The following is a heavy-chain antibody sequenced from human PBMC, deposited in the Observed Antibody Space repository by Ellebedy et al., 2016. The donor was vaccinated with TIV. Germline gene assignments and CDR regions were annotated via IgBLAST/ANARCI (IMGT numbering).Heavy chain of an antibody. CDR2: ISSSSSTI. CDR3: ARTPGMVGHYFDY. D-gene: IGHD2-15*01. Sequence: GESLKISXAASEFTFSSYSMNWVRQAPGKGLEWVSYISSSSSTIYYADSVKGRFTISRDNAKNSLYLQMNTLRAEDTAVYYCARTPGMVGHYFDYWGQGTLVTVSS. CDR1: EFTFSSYS. V-gene: IGHV3-48*04. J-gene: IGHJ4*02.